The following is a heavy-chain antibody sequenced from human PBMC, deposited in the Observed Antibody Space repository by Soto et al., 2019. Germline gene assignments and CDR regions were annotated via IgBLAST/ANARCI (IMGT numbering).Heavy chain of an antibody. CDR2: ISSSSSTI. V-gene: IGHV3-48*01. D-gene: IGHD2-15*01. CDR1: GFTFSSYS. CDR3: ARVVVVVAATESPLDY. Sequence: EVQLVESGGGLVQPGGSLRLSCAASGFTFSSYSMNWVRQAPGKGLEWVSYISSSSSTIYYADSVKGRFTISRDNAKNSLYLQMNSLRAEDTAVYYCARVVVVVAATESPLDYWGQGTLVTVSS. J-gene: IGHJ4*02.